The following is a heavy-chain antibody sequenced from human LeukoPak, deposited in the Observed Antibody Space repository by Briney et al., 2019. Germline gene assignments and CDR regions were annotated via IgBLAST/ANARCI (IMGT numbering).Heavy chain of an antibody. Sequence: GASVKVSCKASRGTLSSYAISWVRQAPGHGLEWIGRIIPIFGTANYAQKFQGRVTITTDESTSTAYMERSSLRSEDTAVYYCARDIDRSSGYYRQRNWFDPWGQGTLVTVSS. CDR1: RGTLSSYA. D-gene: IGHD3-22*01. CDR3: ARDIDRSSGYYRQRNWFDP. J-gene: IGHJ5*02. CDR2: IIPIFGTA. V-gene: IGHV1-69*05.